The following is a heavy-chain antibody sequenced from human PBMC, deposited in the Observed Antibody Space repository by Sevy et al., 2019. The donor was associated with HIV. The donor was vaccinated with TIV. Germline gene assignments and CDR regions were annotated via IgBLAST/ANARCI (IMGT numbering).Heavy chain of an antibody. CDR3: ARSGGLRY. CDR2: ISSSSTTI. V-gene: IGHV3-48*02. CDR1: GFTFSNYS. J-gene: IGHJ4*02. Sequence: GGSLRLSCAASGFTFSNYSMNWVRQAPGKGLEWVSYISSSSTTIYYADSVKGRFTMSRDNAKNSLYLQMNSLSDDDTAVYYCARSGGLRYWGQGTLVTVSS. D-gene: IGHD3-16*02.